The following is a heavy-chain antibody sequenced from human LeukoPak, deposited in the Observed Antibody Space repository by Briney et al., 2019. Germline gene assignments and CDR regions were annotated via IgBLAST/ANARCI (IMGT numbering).Heavy chain of an antibody. CDR3: ARRVPIRPFGY. J-gene: IGHJ4*02. Sequence: PSETLSLTSTVSGASISSSGFYWGWIRQPPGKGLEWIGSIYYSGSTYYNPSLEGRVTISVDTSKNQFSLKVTSVTAADTAVYYCARRVPIRPFGYWGLGTLVTVSS. V-gene: IGHV4-39*01. CDR2: IYYSGST. CDR1: GASISSSGFY. D-gene: IGHD2-2*01.